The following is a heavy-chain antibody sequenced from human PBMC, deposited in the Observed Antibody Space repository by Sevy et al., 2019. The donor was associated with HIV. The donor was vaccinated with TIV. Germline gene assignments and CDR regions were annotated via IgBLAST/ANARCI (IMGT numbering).Heavy chain of an antibody. CDR3: ARGGQRFDY. J-gene: IGHJ4*02. D-gene: IGHD6-25*01. CDR2: IKQDGSER. V-gene: IGHV3-7*01. CDR1: EFTFSSYW. Sequence: GGSLRLSCAASEFTFSSYWMSWVRQAPGKGLEWVANIKQDGSERYYLDSVKGRFTISRDNAKNSLYLQMDSLRAEDTAVYYCARGGQRFDYWGQGTLVTVSS.